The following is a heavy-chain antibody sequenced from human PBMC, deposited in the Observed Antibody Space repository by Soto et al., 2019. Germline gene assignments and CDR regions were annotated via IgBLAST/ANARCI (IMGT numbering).Heavy chain of an antibody. Sequence: EVQLLESGGGLVQPGGSLRLSCAASGFTFSNYAMSWVRQAPGKGLEWVSTISTSGGSTYSADSVKGRFTISRDNSKNTLYQQMNSLRAEDTAVYYCARDGLGAYTYGSYYFDYWGQGTLVTFSS. J-gene: IGHJ4*02. V-gene: IGHV3-23*01. CDR3: ARDGLGAYTYGSYYFDY. CDR2: ISTSGGST. CDR1: GFTFSNYA. D-gene: IGHD5-18*01.